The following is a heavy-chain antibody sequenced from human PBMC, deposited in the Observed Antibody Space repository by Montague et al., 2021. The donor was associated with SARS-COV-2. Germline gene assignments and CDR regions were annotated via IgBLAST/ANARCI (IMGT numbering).Heavy chain of an antibody. Sequence: SKTLSLTCTVSGGSITSYYWSWIRQPAGKGLECIGLIYTSGSTNYNPSLKSRVTMSVDTSRKQFSLKLTSVTAADTAVYYCVRDHPYGGPRGAYDIWGQGTVVTVSS. CDR2: IYTSGST. J-gene: IGHJ3*02. CDR1: GGSITSYY. V-gene: IGHV4-4*07. CDR3: VRDHPYGGPRGAYDI. D-gene: IGHD4-23*01.